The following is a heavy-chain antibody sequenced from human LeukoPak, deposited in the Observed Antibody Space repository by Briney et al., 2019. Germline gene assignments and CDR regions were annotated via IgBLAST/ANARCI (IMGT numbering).Heavy chain of an antibody. V-gene: IGHV3-23*01. CDR2: ISGSGGST. D-gene: IGHD3-9*01. Sequence: GASLRLSCAASGFTFSSYAMSWVRQAPGKGLEWVSAISGSGGSTYYADSVKGRFTISRDNSKNTLCLQMNSLRAEDTAVYYCAKREMYDILTGYYFGMDVWGQGTTVTVSS. J-gene: IGHJ6*02. CDR1: GFTFSSYA. CDR3: AKREMYDILTGYYFGMDV.